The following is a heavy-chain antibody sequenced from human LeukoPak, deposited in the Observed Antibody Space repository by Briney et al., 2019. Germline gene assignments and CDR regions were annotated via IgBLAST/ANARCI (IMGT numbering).Heavy chain of an antibody. J-gene: IGHJ4*02. CDR1: GFTFSNYW. Sequence: PGGSLSLSCAASGFTFSNYWMSWVRQAPGKGLEWVANIKEDGSEKYYVDSVKGRFTISRDNARNSLYLQMNSLRAEDTAVYYCASGRHLGYWGQGTLVTVSS. CDR3: ASGRHLGY. D-gene: IGHD7-27*01. CDR2: IKEDGSEK. V-gene: IGHV3-7*01.